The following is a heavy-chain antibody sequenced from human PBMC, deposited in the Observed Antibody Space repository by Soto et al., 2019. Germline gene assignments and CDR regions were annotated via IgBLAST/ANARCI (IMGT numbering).Heavy chain of an antibody. V-gene: IGHV1-2*04. J-gene: IGHJ3*02. CDR2: INPNSGGT. Sequence: GASVKVSCKASGYTFTSYAMNWVRQAPGQRLEWMGWINPNSGGTNYAQKFQGWVTMTRDTSISTAYMELSRLRSDDTAVYYCARDHSGGYDAFDIWGQGTMVTVSS. CDR1: GYTFTSYA. CDR3: ARDHSGGYDAFDI. D-gene: IGHD2-21*01.